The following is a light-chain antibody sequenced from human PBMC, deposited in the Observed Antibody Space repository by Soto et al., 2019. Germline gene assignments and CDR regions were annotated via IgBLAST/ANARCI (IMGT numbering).Light chain of an antibody. CDR2: DVT. V-gene: IGLV2-14*03. CDR3: SSYTSTTTVV. CDR1: SSDVGVYNH. Sequence: QSALTQPASVSGSPGQSITISCTGTSSDVGVYNHVSWYQQHAGKAPKLMIYDVTNRPSGVSNRFSGSKSDNTASLTISGLQAEDEAFYYCSSYTSTTTVVFGGGTKLTVL. J-gene: IGLJ2*01.